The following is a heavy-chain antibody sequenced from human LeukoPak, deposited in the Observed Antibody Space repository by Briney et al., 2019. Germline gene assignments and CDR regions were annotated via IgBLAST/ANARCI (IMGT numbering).Heavy chain of an antibody. V-gene: IGHV3-74*01. CDR3: ARDRFSLPDY. D-gene: IGHD2/OR15-2a*01. CDR1: GFTFSTYS. CDR2: INSDGSST. J-gene: IGHJ4*02. Sequence: GGSPRLSCAASGFTFSTYSMHWVRQAPGKGLVWVSLINSDGSSTTYADSVKGRFTISRDNARNTLYLQVNSLRAEDTAVYFCARDRFSLPDYWGQGTLVTVSS.